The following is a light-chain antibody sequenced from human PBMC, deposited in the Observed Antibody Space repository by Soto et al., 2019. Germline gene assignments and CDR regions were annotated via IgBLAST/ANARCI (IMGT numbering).Light chain of an antibody. CDR2: GAS. Sequence: EIVLTQSPGTLSLSPGERATLSCRASRSVTNNYVAWYQRKPGQPPRLLIYGASSRATDTPGRFSGTGSGTDFTLTIARLEPEDLVFYFCHKYGSSPPTFGQGTKVE. J-gene: IGKJ1*01. V-gene: IGKV3-20*01. CDR1: RSVTNNY. CDR3: HKYGSSPPT.